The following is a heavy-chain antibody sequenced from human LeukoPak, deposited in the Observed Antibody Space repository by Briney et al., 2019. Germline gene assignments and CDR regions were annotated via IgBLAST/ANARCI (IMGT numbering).Heavy chain of an antibody. V-gene: IGHV4-59*01. D-gene: IGHD3-22*01. CDR1: GGSISSYY. J-gene: IGHJ3*02. CDR2: IYYSGST. Sequence: SETLSLTCTVSGGSISSYYWSWIRQPPGEGLEWIGYIYYSGSTNYNPSLKSRVTISVDTSKNQFSLKLSSVTAADTAVYYCASGHKWDYYDSSGYYNDAFDIWGQGTMVTVSS. CDR3: ASGHKWDYYDSSGYYNDAFDI.